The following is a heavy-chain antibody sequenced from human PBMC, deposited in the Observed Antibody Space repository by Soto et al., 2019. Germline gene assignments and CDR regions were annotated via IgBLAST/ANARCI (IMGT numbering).Heavy chain of an antibody. CDR2: ISSSSSYI. D-gene: IGHD3-16*02. Sequence: EVQLVESGGGLVKPGGSLRLSCAASGFTFSSYSMNWVRQAPGKGLEWVSSISSSSSYIYYADSVKGRFTISRDNAKNSLYLQMNSLRAEDTAVYYCARDMITFGGVIVIWGQGTLVTVSS. CDR1: GFTFSSYS. CDR3: ARDMITFGGVIVI. J-gene: IGHJ4*02. V-gene: IGHV3-21*01.